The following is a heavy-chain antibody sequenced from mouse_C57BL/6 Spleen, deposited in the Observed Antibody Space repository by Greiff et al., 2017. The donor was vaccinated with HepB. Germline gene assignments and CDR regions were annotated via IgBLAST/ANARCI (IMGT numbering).Heavy chain of an antibody. CDR2: INPNNGGT. CDR1: GYTFTDYY. CDR3: ARWHYGSSPHAMDY. D-gene: IGHD1-1*01. Sequence: VQLQQSGPELVKPGASVKISCKASGYTFTDYYMNWVKQSHGKSLEWIGDINPNNGGTSYNQKFKGKATLTVDKSSSTAYMELRSLTSEDSAVYYCARWHYGSSPHAMDYWGQGTSVTVSS. V-gene: IGHV1-26*01. J-gene: IGHJ4*01.